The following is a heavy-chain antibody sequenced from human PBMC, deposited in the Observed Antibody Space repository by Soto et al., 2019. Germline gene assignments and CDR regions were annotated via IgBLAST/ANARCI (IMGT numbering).Heavy chain of an antibody. CDR1: GGSISSYY. CDR3: ARAYDY. Sequence: TLSLTCTVSGGSISSYYWSWIRQPPGKGLEWIGYIYYSGSTYYNPSLKSRVTISVDTSKNQFSLKLSSVTAADTAVYYCARAYDYWGQGTLVTVAS. J-gene: IGHJ4*02. V-gene: IGHV4-30-4*01. CDR2: IYYSGST.